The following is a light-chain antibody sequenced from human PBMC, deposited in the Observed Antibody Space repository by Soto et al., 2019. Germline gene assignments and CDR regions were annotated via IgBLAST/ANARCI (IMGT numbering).Light chain of an antibody. J-gene: IGKJ5*01. CDR3: QQRSNWLT. V-gene: IGKV3-11*01. CDR2: DAS. Sequence: EIVLTQSPATLSLSPGERATLSCRASQSVSSYLAWYQQKPGQAPRLLIYDASNRATGIPARFSGSGSGTDFTLTISSLDPEDLAVYYCQQRSNWLTFGQGTRLEIK. CDR1: QSVSSY.